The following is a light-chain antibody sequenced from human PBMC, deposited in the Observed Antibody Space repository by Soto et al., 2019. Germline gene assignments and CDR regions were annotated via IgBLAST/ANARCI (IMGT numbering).Light chain of an antibody. Sequence: EIVLPQSPGTLSLSPGERATLSCRTSQNITNNYLAWYQQKPGQAPRLLIYGASSRVTGIPDRFSGSGSGTDFTLTISRLEPEDFAVYYCQQYGTSPITFGQGTRLEIK. CDR1: QNITNNY. CDR3: QQYGTSPIT. V-gene: IGKV3-20*01. J-gene: IGKJ5*01. CDR2: GAS.